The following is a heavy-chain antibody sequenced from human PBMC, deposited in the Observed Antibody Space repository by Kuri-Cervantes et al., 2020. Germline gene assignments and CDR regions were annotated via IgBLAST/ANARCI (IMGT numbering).Heavy chain of an antibody. D-gene: IGHD2-15*01. CDR3: VRDIGDCRGDICYDAFDI. V-gene: IGHV3-7*01. CDR1: GFSFSSYG. CDR2: IKRDGGLK. J-gene: IGHJ3*02. Sequence: GESLKISCAAPGFSFSSYGMSWVRQAPGKGLEWVANIKRDGGLKYYADSVKGRFTISRDNAKNSLYLEMNTLRAEDTAVYYCVRDIGDCRGDICYDAFDIWGQGTMVTVSS.